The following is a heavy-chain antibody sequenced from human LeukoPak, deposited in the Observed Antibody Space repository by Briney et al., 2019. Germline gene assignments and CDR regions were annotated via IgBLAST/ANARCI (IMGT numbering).Heavy chain of an antibody. CDR2: LYSAGST. CDR1: GFTVSSNH. V-gene: IGHV3-53*01. CDR3: ATSSGGYGDYVFDF. Sequence: GGSLRLSCAASGFTVSSNHMSWVRQTPGKELEWVSILYSAGSTFYADSVKGRFTISRDNSKNTLYLQMNSLRAEDTAIYYCATSSGGYGDYVFDFWGQGTLVTVSS. D-gene: IGHD4-17*01. J-gene: IGHJ4*02.